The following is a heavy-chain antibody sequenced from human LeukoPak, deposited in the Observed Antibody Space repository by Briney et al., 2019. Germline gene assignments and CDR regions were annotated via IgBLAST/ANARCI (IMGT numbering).Heavy chain of an antibody. D-gene: IGHD6-19*01. CDR1: GFTFDDYA. V-gene: IGHV3-9*01. Sequence: GGSLRLSCAASGFTFDDYAMHWVRQAPGKGLEWVSGISWNSGSIGYADSVKGRFTISRDNSKNTLYLQMNSLRAEDTAVYYCAKVSGIAVAGPDFDYWGQGTLVTVSS. J-gene: IGHJ4*02. CDR2: ISWNSGSI. CDR3: AKVSGIAVAGPDFDY.